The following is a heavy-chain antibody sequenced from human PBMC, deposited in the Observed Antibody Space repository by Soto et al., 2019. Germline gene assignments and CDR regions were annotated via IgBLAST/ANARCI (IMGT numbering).Heavy chain of an antibody. CDR1: GFIFRNFC. Sequence: QVQLVESGGGVVQPGRSLRLSCAASGFIFRNFCMHWVRRAPGKGLEWVAVISGDGNDKYYPDSMKGRFTISRDNFNNTLYLQLNSLRPEDTAVYHCVQGASTAHQPLDSWGQGVLVTVSS. V-gene: IGHV3-30*03. J-gene: IGHJ4*02. CDR2: ISGDGNDK. D-gene: IGHD1-26*01. CDR3: VQGASTAHQPLDS.